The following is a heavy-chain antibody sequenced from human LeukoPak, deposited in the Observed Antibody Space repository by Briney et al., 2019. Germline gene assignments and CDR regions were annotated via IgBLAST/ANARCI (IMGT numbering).Heavy chain of an antibody. Sequence: SGGSLRLSCAASGFAFSSYWMHWVRQAPGKGLVWVSRINSDGSSTSYADSVKGRFTISRDNAKNTLYLQMDSLRAEDTAMYYCARGTGSYYSLGYWGQGTLVTVSS. CDR1: GFAFSSYW. J-gene: IGHJ1*01. CDR2: INSDGSST. V-gene: IGHV3-74*01. D-gene: IGHD1-26*01. CDR3: ARGTGSYYSLGY.